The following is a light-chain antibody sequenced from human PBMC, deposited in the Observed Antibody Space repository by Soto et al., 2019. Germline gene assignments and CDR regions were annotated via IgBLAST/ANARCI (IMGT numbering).Light chain of an antibody. V-gene: IGKV1-5*03. J-gene: IGKJ3*01. CDR3: QQYNSRWG. Sequence: DIQITQSPSTLSASVGDRVTITCRASQSISSWLAWYQQKPGKAPKLLIYKASSLESGVPSRFSGSGSGTEFTLTISSLQPDDFATYHCQQYNSRWGFGPGTKVDIK. CDR1: QSISSW. CDR2: KAS.